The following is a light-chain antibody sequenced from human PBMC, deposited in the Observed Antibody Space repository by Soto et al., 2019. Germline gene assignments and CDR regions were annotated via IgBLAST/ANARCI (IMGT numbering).Light chain of an antibody. V-gene: IGKV1-5*03. CDR1: QTTDSW. Sequence: DIQMTQSPSALSASVGDRVTITCRARQTTDSWLAWYQQRPGKPPNLLIYKASTLASGVPARFSGSGSGTEFTLTINSLQPDDFATYYCQQYNSFWWTFGQGTKLDNK. CDR3: QQYNSFWWT. J-gene: IGKJ1*01. CDR2: KAS.